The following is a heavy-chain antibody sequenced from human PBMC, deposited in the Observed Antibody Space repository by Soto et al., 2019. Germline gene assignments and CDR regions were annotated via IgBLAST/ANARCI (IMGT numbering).Heavy chain of an antibody. CDR1: GFTFSSYA. Sequence: GGSLRLSCAASGFTFSSYAMSWVRQAPGKGLEWVSAISGSGGSTYYADSVKGRFTISRDNSKNTLYLQMNSLRAEDTAVYYCAKRLIGESGYDFYYYGMDVWGQGTTVTVSS. J-gene: IGHJ6*02. CDR3: AKRLIGESGYDFYYYGMDV. D-gene: IGHD5-12*01. V-gene: IGHV3-23*01. CDR2: ISGSGGST.